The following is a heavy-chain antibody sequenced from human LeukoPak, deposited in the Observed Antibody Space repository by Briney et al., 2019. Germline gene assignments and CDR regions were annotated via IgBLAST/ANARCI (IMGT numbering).Heavy chain of an antibody. V-gene: IGHV3-9*01. D-gene: IGHD2-2*01. Sequence: GGSLRLSCAASGFTFDDYAMHWVRQAPGMGLEWVSGISWNSGTIGYADSVKGRFTISRDNAKNSLYLQMNSLRAEDTAVYYCARGSTSYDYWGQGTLVTVSS. CDR3: ARGSTSYDY. J-gene: IGHJ4*02. CDR1: GFTFDDYA. CDR2: ISWNSGTI.